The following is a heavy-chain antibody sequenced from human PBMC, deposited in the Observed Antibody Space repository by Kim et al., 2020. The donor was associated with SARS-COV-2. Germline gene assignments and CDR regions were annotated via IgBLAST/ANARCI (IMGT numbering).Heavy chain of an antibody. CDR2: INSDGSST. J-gene: IGHJ6*02. CDR3: AREGGEQWRPV. V-gene: IGHV3-74*01. Sequence: GGSLRLSCAASGFTFSSYWMHWVRQAPGKGLVWVSRINSDGSSTGYADSVKGRFTISRDNAKNTLYLQMNSLRAEDTAVYYCAREGGEQWRPVWGQGTTVTVSS. D-gene: IGHD6-19*01. CDR1: GFTFSSYW.